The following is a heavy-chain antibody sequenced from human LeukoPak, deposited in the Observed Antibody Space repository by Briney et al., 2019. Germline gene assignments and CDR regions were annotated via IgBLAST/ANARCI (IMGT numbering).Heavy chain of an antibody. CDR2: INPNSGGT. CDR1: GYTFTGYY. Sequence: GGPVKVSCKASGYTFTGYYMHWVRQAPGQGLEWMGWINPNSGGTNYAQKFQGRVTITADKSTSTAYMELSSLRSEDTAVYYCAREDYYDSSGYLYWGQGTLVTVSS. V-gene: IGHV1-2*02. CDR3: AREDYYDSSGYLY. D-gene: IGHD3-22*01. J-gene: IGHJ4*02.